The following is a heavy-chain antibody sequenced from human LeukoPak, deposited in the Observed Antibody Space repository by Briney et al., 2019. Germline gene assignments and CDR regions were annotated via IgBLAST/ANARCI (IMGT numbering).Heavy chain of an antibody. V-gene: IGHV3-30*02. CDR3: ARDQPYDILTGYYLDAFDI. CDR1: GFTFSSYG. D-gene: IGHD3-9*01. Sequence: QPGGSLRLSCAASGFTFSSYGMHWVRQAPGKGLEWVAFIRYDGSNKYYADSVKGRFTISRDNAKNSLYLQMNSLRAEDTAEYYCARDQPYDILTGYYLDAFDIWGQGTMVTVSS. J-gene: IGHJ3*02. CDR2: IRYDGSNK.